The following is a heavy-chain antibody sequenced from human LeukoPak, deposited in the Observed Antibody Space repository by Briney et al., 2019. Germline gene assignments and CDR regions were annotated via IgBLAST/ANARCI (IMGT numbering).Heavy chain of an antibody. CDR1: GGSISSYY. CDR3: ARLFTDGGYYYYYMDV. CDR2: IYTSGST. Sequence: SETLSLTCTVSGGSISSYYWSWIRQPPGKGLEWIGYIYTSGSTNYNPSLKSRVTISVDTSKNQFSLKLSSVTAADTAVYYCARLFTDGGYYYYYMDVWGKGTTVTVSS. V-gene: IGHV4-4*09. J-gene: IGHJ6*03. D-gene: IGHD2-21*01.